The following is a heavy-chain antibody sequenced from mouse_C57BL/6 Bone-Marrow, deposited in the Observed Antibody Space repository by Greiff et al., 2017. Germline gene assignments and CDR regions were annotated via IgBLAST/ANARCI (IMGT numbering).Heavy chain of an antibody. V-gene: IGHV1-59*01. Sequence: QVQLQQPGAELVRPGTSVKLSCKASGYTFTSYWMHWVKQRPGQGLEWLGVIDPSDSYTNYNQKFKGKATFTVDTSSSTAYMQISSLTAENSAVYDCARKGFEYWDKGTQVTVSA. CDR3: ARKGFEY. J-gene: IGHJ3*01. CDR2: IDPSDSYT. CDR1: GYTFTSYW.